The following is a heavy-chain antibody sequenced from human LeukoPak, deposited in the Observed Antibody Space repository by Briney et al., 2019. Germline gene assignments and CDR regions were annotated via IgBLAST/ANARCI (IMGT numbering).Heavy chain of an antibody. Sequence: GGSLRLSCAASGFTFSSYEMNWVRQAPGKGLEWVAVISYDGSNKYYADSVKGRFTISRDNSKNTLYLQMNSLRAEDTAVYYCAKAENGAGDYWGQGRVVTVSS. J-gene: IGHJ4*02. CDR2: ISYDGSNK. CDR3: AKAENGAGDY. V-gene: IGHV3-30*18. CDR1: GFTFSSYE. D-gene: IGHD1-1*01.